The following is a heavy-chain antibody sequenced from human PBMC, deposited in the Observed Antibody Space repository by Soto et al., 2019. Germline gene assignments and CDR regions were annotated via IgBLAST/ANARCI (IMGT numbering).Heavy chain of an antibody. J-gene: IGHJ6*02. CDR2: INHSGST. CDR1: GGSFSGYY. Sequence: QVQLQQWGAGLLKPSETLSLTCAVYGGSFSGYYWSWIRQPPGKGLEWIGEINHSGSTNYNPSLKSRVTISVETSKYQFSLKLSSVTAADTAVYYCARVSGYYGSGRYGMDVWGQGTTVTVSS. V-gene: IGHV4-34*01. D-gene: IGHD3-10*01. CDR3: ARVSGYYGSGRYGMDV.